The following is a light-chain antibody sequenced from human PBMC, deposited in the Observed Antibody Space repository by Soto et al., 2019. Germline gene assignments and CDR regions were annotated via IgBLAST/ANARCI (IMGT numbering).Light chain of an antibody. CDR2: DNN. J-gene: IGLJ2*01. CDR3: GTWDSSLGAVV. CDR1: SSNIGNNY. Sequence: QSVLTQPPSVSAAPGQKVTISCSGSSSNIGNNYVSWYQQLPGTAPKLLIYDNNKRPSGIPDRFSGSKSGTSATLGITGLQTGDEADYYCGTWDSSLGAVVFGGGPKLPAL. V-gene: IGLV1-51*01.